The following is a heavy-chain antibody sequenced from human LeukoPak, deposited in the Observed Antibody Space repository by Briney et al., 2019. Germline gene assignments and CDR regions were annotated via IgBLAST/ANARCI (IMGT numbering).Heavy chain of an antibody. Sequence: PGGSLRLSCAASGFTFSSYSMNWVRQAPGKGLEWVSYISSSSTIYYADSVKGRFTISRDNAKNSLYLQMNSLRAEDTAVYYCARSFHVSGFDYWGQGTLVTVSS. CDR1: GFTFSSYS. CDR3: ARSFHVSGFDY. CDR2: ISSSSTI. D-gene: IGHD2/OR15-2a*01. V-gene: IGHV3-48*01. J-gene: IGHJ4*02.